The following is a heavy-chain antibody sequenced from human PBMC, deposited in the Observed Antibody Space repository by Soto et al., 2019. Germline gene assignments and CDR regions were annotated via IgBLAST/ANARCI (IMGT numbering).Heavy chain of an antibody. CDR2: INAGNGNT. Sequence: ASVKVSCKASGYTFTSYAMHWVRQAPGQRLEWMGWINAGNGNTKYSQKFQGRVTITRDTSASTAYMELSSLRSEDTAVYYCARDFPWRYGSGSYHYYYFMDVWGKGSTVTVSS. CDR1: GYTFTSYA. V-gene: IGHV1-3*01. J-gene: IGHJ6*03. D-gene: IGHD3-10*01. CDR3: ARDFPWRYGSGSYHYYYFMDV.